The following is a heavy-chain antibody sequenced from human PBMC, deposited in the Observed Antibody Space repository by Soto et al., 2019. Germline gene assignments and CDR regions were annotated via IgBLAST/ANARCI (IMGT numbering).Heavy chain of an antibody. CDR3: AKGGNWNTNYGMDV. V-gene: IGHV3-30*18. CDR1: GFTFSTYG. J-gene: IGHJ6*02. Sequence: QAQLVESGGGVGQPGRSLRLSCDASGFTFSTYGMHWVRQAPGKGLEWVAVISFDGSNKYYGDSVKGRFTIARDNSKNTLFLQMNSLRPADTAVYYCAKGGNWNTNYGMDVWGQGTTVIVSS. CDR2: ISFDGSNK. D-gene: IGHD1-20*01.